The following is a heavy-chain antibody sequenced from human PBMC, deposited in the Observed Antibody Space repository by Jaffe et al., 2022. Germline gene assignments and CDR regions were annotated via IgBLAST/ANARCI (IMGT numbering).Heavy chain of an antibody. D-gene: IGHD2-15*01. CDR1: GYKFTNYW. CDR3: ARRHCSGGSCHFFDY. CDR2: VYPGDSDS. V-gene: IGHV5-51*03. J-gene: IGHJ4*02. Sequence: EVQLVQSGAEVKKPGESLKISCQGSGYKFTNYWIGWVRQMPGKGLEWMGIVYPGDSDSRYSLSFQGQVTISTNKSINTAYLQWGSLKASDTAMYYCARRHCSGGSCHFFDYWGQGTLVTVSS.